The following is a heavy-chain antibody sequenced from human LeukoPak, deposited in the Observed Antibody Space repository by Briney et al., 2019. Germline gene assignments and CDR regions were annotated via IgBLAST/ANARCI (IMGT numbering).Heavy chain of an antibody. Sequence: GGSLRLSCAASGFTFNSYAMHWVRQAPGKGLEWVAVISYDGSNKYYADSVKGRFTISRDNSKNTLYLQMNSLRAEDTAVYYCAREAGLIRSYYFDYWGQGTLVTVSS. V-gene: IGHV3-30-3*01. CDR2: ISYDGSNK. CDR1: GFTFNSYA. D-gene: IGHD6-19*01. J-gene: IGHJ4*02. CDR3: AREAGLIRSYYFDY.